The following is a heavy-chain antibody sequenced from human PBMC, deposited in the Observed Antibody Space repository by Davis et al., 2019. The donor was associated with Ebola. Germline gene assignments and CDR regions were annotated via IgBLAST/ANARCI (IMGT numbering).Heavy chain of an antibody. J-gene: IGHJ6*02. CDR3: AIGGRMSVAGRVHYYYAMDD. CDR1: GFTFSSYW. Sequence: GESLKISCAASGFTFSSYWIHWVRQGPGKGLVWVSRINGDGKSTSYADSVKGRFTLSRDNAKNTVYLQMNSLRAEDTAVYYCAIGGRMSVAGRVHYYYAMDDWGQGTTVTVSS. CDR2: INGDGKST. V-gene: IGHV3-74*01. D-gene: IGHD6-19*01.